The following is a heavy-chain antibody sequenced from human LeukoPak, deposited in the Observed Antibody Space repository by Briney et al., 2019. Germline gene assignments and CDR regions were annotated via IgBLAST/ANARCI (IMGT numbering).Heavy chain of an antibody. Sequence: SETLSLTWTVSGGSISSYYWSWIRQPPEKGLEWIGYIYYSGSTNYNPSPKSRVTISVDTSKNQFSLKLSSVTAADTAVYYCARERLGAFDIWGQGTMVTVSS. CDR2: IYYSGST. V-gene: IGHV4-59*01. CDR1: GGSISSYY. J-gene: IGHJ3*02. CDR3: ARERLGAFDI. D-gene: IGHD4-11*01.